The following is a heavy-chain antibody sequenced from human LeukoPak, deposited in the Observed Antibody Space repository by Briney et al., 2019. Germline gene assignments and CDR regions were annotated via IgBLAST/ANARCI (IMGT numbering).Heavy chain of an antibody. V-gene: IGHV4-59*01. CDR3: ASPRAERSTWYAVDY. D-gene: IGHD6-13*01. CDR2: IYYSGST. J-gene: IGHJ4*02. Sequence: SETLSLTCTVSGGSISSYYWSWIRQPPGKGLEWIGYIYYSGSTNYNPSLKSRVTISVDTSKNQFSLKLSSVTAADTAVYYCASPRAERSTWYAVDYWGQGTLVTVSA. CDR1: GGSISSYY.